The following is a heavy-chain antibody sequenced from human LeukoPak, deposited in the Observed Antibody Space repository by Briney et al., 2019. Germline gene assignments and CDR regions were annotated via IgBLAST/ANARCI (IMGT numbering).Heavy chain of an antibody. J-gene: IGHJ4*02. CDR3: ARTDVNYDYVWGTSPAYYFDY. CDR2: IIPIFGTA. Sequence: SVKVSCKASGGTFSSYAISWVRQAPGQGLEWMGGIIPIFGTANYAQKFQGRVTITADESTSTAYTELSSLRSEDTAVYYCARTDVNYDYVWGTSPAYYFDYWGQGTLVTVSS. V-gene: IGHV1-69*01. D-gene: IGHD3-16*01. CDR1: GGTFSSYA.